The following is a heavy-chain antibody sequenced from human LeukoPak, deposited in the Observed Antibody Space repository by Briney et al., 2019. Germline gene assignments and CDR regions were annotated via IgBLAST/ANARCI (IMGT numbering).Heavy chain of an antibody. Sequence: ASVKVSCKASGGTFGSYAISWVRQAPGQGLEWMGGINPNSGGTNYAQKFQGRVTMTRDTSISTAYMELSRLRSDDMAVYYCARDYGMDVWGQGTTVTVSS. J-gene: IGHJ6*02. CDR2: INPNSGGT. V-gene: IGHV1-2*02. CDR1: GGTFGSYA. CDR3: ARDYGMDV.